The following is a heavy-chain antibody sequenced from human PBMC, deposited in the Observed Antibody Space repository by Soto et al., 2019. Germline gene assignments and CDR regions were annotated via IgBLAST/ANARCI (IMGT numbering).Heavy chain of an antibody. CDR3: AKALRVVVAATPDAFDI. CDR1: GFTFSSYG. J-gene: IGHJ3*02. CDR2: ISYDGSNK. V-gene: IGHV3-30*18. D-gene: IGHD2-15*01. Sequence: GGSLRLSCAASGFTFSSYGMHWVRQAPGKGLEWVAVISYDGSNKYYADSVKGRFTISRDNSKNTLYLQMNSLRAEDTAVYYCAKALRVVVAATPDAFDIWGQGTMVTVSS.